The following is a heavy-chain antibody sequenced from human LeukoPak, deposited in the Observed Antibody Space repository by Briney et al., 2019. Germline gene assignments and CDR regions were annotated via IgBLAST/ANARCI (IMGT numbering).Heavy chain of an antibody. CDR1: GFTVCGNY. D-gene: IGHD6-13*01. CDR3: AGGSRWPGLSY. J-gene: IGHJ4*02. CDR2: IYTAGST. Sequence: GGSLRLSCAASGFTVCGNYMSWVRQAPGKGLEWVSVIYTAGSTCNADYVKGRFTISRDKSKNTLYLQMNTLRAEDTAVYFCAGGSRWPGLSYWGQGTLLTVSS. V-gene: IGHV3-53*01.